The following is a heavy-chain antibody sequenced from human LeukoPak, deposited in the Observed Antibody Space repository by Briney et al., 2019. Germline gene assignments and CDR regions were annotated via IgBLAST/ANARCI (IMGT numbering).Heavy chain of an antibody. Sequence: GGSRRLSCAASGFTFSGYGMSWVRQAPGKGLEWASGISGSGGSTNYADSVKGRFTISRDNSKKTLYLQMNSLRAEDTAVYYCAKDATFGGVMAMYYFDYWGQGTLVTVSS. CDR1: GFTFSGYG. CDR3: AKDATFGGVMAMYYFDY. J-gene: IGHJ4*02. V-gene: IGHV3-23*01. CDR2: ISGSGGST. D-gene: IGHD3-16*01.